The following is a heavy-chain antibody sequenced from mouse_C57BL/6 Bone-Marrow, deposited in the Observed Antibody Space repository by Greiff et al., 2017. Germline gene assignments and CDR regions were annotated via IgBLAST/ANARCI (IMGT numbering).Heavy chain of an antibody. J-gene: IGHJ2*01. CDR1: GFNIKDYY. Sequence: EVQLQQSGAELVKPGASVKLSCTASGFNIKDYYMHWVKQRTEQGLEWIGRIDPEDGDTKYAPNFQGKATITADTSSTTAYLQLSSLTSEDTAVYYCAKSSHIYYDAYYFDYWGQGTTLTVSS. CDR2: IDPEDGDT. V-gene: IGHV14-2*01. CDR3: AKSSHIYYDAYYFDY. D-gene: IGHD1-1*01.